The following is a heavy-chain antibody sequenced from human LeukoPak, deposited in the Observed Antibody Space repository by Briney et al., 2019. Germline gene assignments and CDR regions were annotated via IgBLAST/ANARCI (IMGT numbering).Heavy chain of an antibody. Sequence: ASVKVSCKASGYTFTGYYMHWVRQAPGQGLEWMGWINPNSGGTHYTQKFQGRVTMTRDTSISTAYMELSSLRSDDTAVYYCARNARYNWFDPWGQGTLVTVSS. CDR2: INPNSGGT. CDR1: GYTFTGYY. J-gene: IGHJ5*02. V-gene: IGHV1-2*02. CDR3: ARNARYNWFDP.